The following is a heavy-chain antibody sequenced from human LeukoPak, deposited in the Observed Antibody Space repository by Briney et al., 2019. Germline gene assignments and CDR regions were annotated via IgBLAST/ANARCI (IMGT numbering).Heavy chain of an antibody. D-gene: IGHD2-15*01. CDR2: ISGNGRST. J-gene: IGHJ3*02. CDR1: GFTFSSYW. V-gene: IGHV3-23*01. CDR3: AMLYCSAGSCYTGLGNAFDI. Sequence: GGSLRLSCAASGFTFSSYWMHWVRQAPGKGLEWVSAISGNGRSTYYADSVKGRFTISRDNSKDTLYLQMNSLRAEDTAVYYCAMLYCSAGSCYTGLGNAFDIWGQGTMVTVSS.